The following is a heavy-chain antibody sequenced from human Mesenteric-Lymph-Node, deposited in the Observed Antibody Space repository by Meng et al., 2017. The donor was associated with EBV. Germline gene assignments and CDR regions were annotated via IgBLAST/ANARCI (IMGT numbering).Heavy chain of an antibody. D-gene: IGHD6-6*01. CDR3: ARFLYSSAYY. Sequence: VQLGGSGGGLVKPGGSLSLSCGASGVTFSDYFMSWVRQVPGKGLEWIAYISGSGDAVYYADSVKGRFTVSRDNAKNSLYLQLNSLRVDDTAVYYCARFLYSSAYYWGLGTLVTVSS. CDR1: GVTFSDYF. J-gene: IGHJ4*02. V-gene: IGHV3-11*01. CDR2: ISGSGDAV.